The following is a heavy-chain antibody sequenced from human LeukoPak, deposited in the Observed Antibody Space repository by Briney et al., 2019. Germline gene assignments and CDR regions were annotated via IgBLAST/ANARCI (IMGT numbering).Heavy chain of an antibody. CDR1: GFTFSSYE. Sequence: GGSLRLSCAASGFTFSSYEMNWVRQAPGKGLEWVSYISSSGSTIYYAYSVKGRFTISRDNAKNSLYLQMNSLRAEDTAVYYCARVREYYFDYWGQGTLVTVSS. CDR2: ISSSGSTI. D-gene: IGHD3-10*01. CDR3: ARVREYYFDY. V-gene: IGHV3-48*03. J-gene: IGHJ4*02.